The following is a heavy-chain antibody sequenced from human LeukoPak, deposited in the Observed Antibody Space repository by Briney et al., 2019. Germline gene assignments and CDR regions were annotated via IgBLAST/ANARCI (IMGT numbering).Heavy chain of an antibody. J-gene: IGHJ4*02. CDR3: ARGHHYDSSGCLDY. V-gene: IGHV3-23*01. Sequence: GGSLRLSCAASGFTFSSYAMTWVRQAPGKGLEWVSAISGSGGSAYYADSVKGRFTISRDNSKNTLYLQMNSLRAEDTAVYYCARGHHYDSSGCLDYWGQGALVTVSS. D-gene: IGHD3-22*01. CDR1: GFTFSSYA. CDR2: ISGSGGSA.